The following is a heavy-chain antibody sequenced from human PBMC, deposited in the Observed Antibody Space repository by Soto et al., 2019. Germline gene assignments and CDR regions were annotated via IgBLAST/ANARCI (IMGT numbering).Heavy chain of an antibody. J-gene: IGHJ3*02. CDR2: ISSSGTAI. Sequence: GGSLRLSCAASGFTFSDYYMTWIRQAPGKGLEYVSYISSSGTAIYYADSVKGRFTISRDNAKKSLFLQMSSLRAEDTAVYYCARAYSDAFDIWGQGTMVTVSS. CDR3: ARAYSDAFDI. V-gene: IGHV3-11*01. D-gene: IGHD2-15*01. CDR1: GFTFSDYY.